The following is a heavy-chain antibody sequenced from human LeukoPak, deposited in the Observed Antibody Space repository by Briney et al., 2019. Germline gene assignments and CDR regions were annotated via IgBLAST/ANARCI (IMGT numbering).Heavy chain of an antibody. CDR2: INTDGSIT. J-gene: IGHJ4*02. V-gene: IGHV3-74*01. CDR3: AKDRPIEY. CDR1: GFTFSSYS. Sequence: PGGSLRLSCAASGFTFSSYSMHWVRQAPGKGLVWVSRINTDGSITNYADSVKGRFTVSRDNAKNTVYLQMNSLRAEDTAVYYCAKDRPIEYWGQGTLVTVSS.